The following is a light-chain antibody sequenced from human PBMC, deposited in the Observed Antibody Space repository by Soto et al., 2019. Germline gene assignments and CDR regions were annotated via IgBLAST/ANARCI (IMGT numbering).Light chain of an antibody. V-gene: IGKV3-15*01. Sequence: EIVLTQSPATLSVSPGERATLSCRASQSVTSNLAWYQQKPGQAPRLLIYGASTRATGIPARFSGSGSGTEFTLTISSLQSEDFAVYYCQQYGSSLTFGGGTKVHI. CDR2: GAS. CDR1: QSVTSN. J-gene: IGKJ4*01. CDR3: QQYGSSLT.